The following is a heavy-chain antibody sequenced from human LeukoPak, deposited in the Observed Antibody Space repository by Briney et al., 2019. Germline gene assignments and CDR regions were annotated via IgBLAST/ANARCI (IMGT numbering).Heavy chain of an antibody. CDR1: GFTFSSYG. CDR2: ISYDGSNK. CDR3: AKETGGCSGGSCYSFGAFDI. J-gene: IGHJ3*02. Sequence: PGGSLRLSCAASGFTFSSYGMHWVRQAPGKGLEWVAAISYDGSNKYYADSVKGRFTISRDNSKNTLYLQMNNLRAEDTAVYYCAKETGGCSGGSCYSFGAFDIWGQGTMVTVSS. V-gene: IGHV3-30*18. D-gene: IGHD2-15*01.